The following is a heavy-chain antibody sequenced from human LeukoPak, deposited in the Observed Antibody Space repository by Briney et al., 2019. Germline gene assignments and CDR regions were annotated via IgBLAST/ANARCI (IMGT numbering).Heavy chain of an antibody. CDR2: IYHDGST. J-gene: IGHJ3*02. V-gene: IGHV4-4*02. Sequence: SETLSLTCAVSGGSISSNNWWIWVRQSPEKGLEWIGEIYHDGSTNYNPSLKSRVTISMDKSKNQLSLKLNFVTAADTAVYYCAREHSAYPDAFDIWGQGTMVTVSS. CDR3: AREHSAYPDAFDI. CDR1: GGSISSNNW.